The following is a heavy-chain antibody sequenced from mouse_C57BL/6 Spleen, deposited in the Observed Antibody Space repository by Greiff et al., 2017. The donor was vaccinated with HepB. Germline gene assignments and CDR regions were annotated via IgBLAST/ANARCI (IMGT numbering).Heavy chain of an antibody. Sequence: ESGPELVKPGASVKISCKASGYAFSSSWMNWVKQRPGKGLEWIGRIYPGDGDTNYNGKFKGKATLTADKSSSTAYMQLSSLTSEDSAVYFCARSGGFYFDYWGQGTTLTVSS. D-gene: IGHD1-1*02. V-gene: IGHV1-82*01. CDR2: IYPGDGDT. J-gene: IGHJ2*01. CDR3: ARSGGFYFDY. CDR1: GYAFSSSW.